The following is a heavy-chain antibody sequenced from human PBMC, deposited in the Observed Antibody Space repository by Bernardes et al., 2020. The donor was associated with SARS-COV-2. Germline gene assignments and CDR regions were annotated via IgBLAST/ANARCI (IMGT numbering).Heavy chain of an antibody. CDR3: AKAHGSGWYNDDY. CDR1: GFTFSSYA. CDR2: ISGSGGST. D-gene: IGHD6-19*01. J-gene: IGHJ4*02. Sequence: GGSLRLSCAASGFTFSSYAMSWVRQAPGKGLEWVSAISGSGGSTYCADSVKGRFTISRDNSKNTLYLQMNSLRAEDTAVYYCAKAHGSGWYNDDYWGQGTLVTVSS. V-gene: IGHV3-23*01.